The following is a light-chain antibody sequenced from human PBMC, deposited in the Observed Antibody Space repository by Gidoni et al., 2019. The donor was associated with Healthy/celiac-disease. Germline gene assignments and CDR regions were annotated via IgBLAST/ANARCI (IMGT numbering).Light chain of an antibody. Sequence: SYELTQPPSVSVSPGQTASITCSGDKLGDKYACWYQQKPGQSPVLVIYQDSKRPSGIPGRFSGSTSGNTATLTISGTQAMYEADYYCQAWDSSTVVFGGGTKLTVL. V-gene: IGLV3-1*01. CDR3: QAWDSSTVV. CDR2: QDS. J-gene: IGLJ2*01. CDR1: KLGDKY.